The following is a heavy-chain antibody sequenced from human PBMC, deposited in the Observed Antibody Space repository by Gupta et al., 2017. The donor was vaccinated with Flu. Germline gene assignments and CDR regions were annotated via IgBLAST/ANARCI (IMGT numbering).Heavy chain of an antibody. CDR1: LNTNDMA. V-gene: IGHV2-5*02. CDR3: AHLKWGINAFDV. J-gene: IGHJ3*01. Sequence: LNTNDMAVGWIRQPPGRALEWLALIYWDDDKRYTPFLKTRLSIAKDTSKNQVILIMTDMDPVDTGTYFCAHLKWGINAFDVWGQGTTVTVSS. CDR2: IYWDDDK. D-gene: IGHD7-27*01.